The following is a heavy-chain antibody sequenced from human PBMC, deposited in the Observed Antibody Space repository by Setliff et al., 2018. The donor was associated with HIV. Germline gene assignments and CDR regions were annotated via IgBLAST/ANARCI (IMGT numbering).Heavy chain of an antibody. CDR3: ARGDVVQFRGALDP. V-gene: IGHV3-11*04. CDR2: ISSRGSVI. J-gene: IGHJ5*02. Sequence: SLKISCAASGFTFGDYYMTWIRQAPKKGLECVAYISSRGSVIQYADSVKGRFTISRDNAKNSLSPQMNNLRDEDTAVYFCARGDVVQFRGALDPWGQGALVTVSS. D-gene: IGHD3-10*01. CDR1: GFTFGDYY.